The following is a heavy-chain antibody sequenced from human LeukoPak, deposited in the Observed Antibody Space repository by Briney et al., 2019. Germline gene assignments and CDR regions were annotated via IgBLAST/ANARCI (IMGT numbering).Heavy chain of an antibody. CDR2: ISAYNGNT. CDR1: GYTFTSYG. CDR3: ARDGMVVGATYPPFDY. D-gene: IGHD1-26*01. Sequence: ASVKVSCKASGYTFTSYGISWVRQAPGQGLEWMGWISAYNGNTNYAQKLQGRVTMTTDTSTSTAYMELRSLRFDDTAVYYCARDGMVVGATYPPFDYWGQGTLVTVSS. V-gene: IGHV1-18*01. J-gene: IGHJ4*02.